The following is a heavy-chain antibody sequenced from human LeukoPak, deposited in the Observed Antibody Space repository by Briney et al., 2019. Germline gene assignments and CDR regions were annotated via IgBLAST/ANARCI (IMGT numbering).Heavy chain of an antibody. Sequence: GGSLRLSCAASGFTFSSYAMSWVRQAPGKGLEWVAVIWYDGSNKYYADSVKGRFTISRDNSKNTLYLQMNSLRAEDTAVYYCARETRERNYGDYGYYYYGMDVWGQGTTVTVSS. J-gene: IGHJ6*02. V-gene: IGHV3-33*08. CDR1: GFTFSSYA. CDR2: IWYDGSNK. CDR3: ARETRERNYGDYGYYYYGMDV. D-gene: IGHD4-17*01.